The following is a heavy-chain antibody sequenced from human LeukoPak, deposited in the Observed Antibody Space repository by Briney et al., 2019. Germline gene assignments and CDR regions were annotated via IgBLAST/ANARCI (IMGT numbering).Heavy chain of an antibody. CDR1: GFTFSSYA. CDR3: ARKVVITSDYYFDY. Sequence: GRSLRLSCAASGFTFSSYAMHWVRRAPGKGLEWVAVISYDGSNKYYADSVKGRFTISRDNSKNTLYLQMNSLRAEDTAVYYCARKVVITSDYYFDYWGQGTLVTVSS. D-gene: IGHD3-22*01. V-gene: IGHV3-30-3*01. CDR2: ISYDGSNK. J-gene: IGHJ4*02.